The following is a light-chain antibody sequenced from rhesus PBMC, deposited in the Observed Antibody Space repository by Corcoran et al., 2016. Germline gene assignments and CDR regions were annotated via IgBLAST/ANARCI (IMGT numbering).Light chain of an antibody. CDR3: QPYYSKPLT. V-gene: IGKV1S12*01. CDR2: DAS. J-gene: IGKJ4*01. CDR1: QNIYSN. Sequence: DIQMTQSPSALSASVGDRVTISCWASQNIYSNLAWYQQKPGKAPKLLIHDASSLQAGIPSRFSGSGSRTDFTLTISSLQPEHSATYYFQPYYSKPLTFGGGTKVEIK.